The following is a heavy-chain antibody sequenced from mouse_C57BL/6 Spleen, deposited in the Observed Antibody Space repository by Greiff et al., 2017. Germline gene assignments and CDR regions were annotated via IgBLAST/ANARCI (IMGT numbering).Heavy chain of an antibody. CDR1: GYAFSSSW. Sequence: QVQLQQSGPELVKPGASVKIPCKASGYAFSSSWMNWVKQRPGKGLEWIGRIYPGDGDTNYNGKFKGKATLTADKSSSTAYMQLSSLTSEDSAVYFCAKNLGYYAMDYWGQGTSVTVSS. CDR3: AKNLGYYAMDY. J-gene: IGHJ4*01. V-gene: IGHV1-82*01. CDR2: IYPGDGDT.